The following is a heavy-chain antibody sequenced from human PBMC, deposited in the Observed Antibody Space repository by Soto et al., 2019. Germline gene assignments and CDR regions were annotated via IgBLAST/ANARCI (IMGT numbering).Heavy chain of an antibody. CDR2: IHSDGSST. CDR3: ARGDRGAFDL. V-gene: IGHV3-74*01. D-gene: IGHD2-21*02. CDR1: GFTFRYYW. J-gene: IGHJ3*01. Sequence: GGSMKLSCAASGFTFRYYWMHWVRQAPGQGLVWVSRIHSDGSSTTYADSVKGRFTISRDNAKNTLYLQMNSLRAEDTAVYYCARGDRGAFDLWGQGTMVTVSS.